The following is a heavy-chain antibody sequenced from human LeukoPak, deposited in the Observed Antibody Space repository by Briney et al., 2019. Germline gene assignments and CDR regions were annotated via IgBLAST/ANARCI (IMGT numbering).Heavy chain of an antibody. D-gene: IGHD6-13*01. CDR3: ARSGGVAGSWDNWFDP. Sequence: ASVKVSCKASGHTFTNYAIHWLRQSPGQRLEWMGWINAGNGNTKYSQKFQGRVTIARDTSASTAYMELSSLTSEDTSVYYCARSGGVAGSWDNWFDPWSQGTLVTVSS. J-gene: IGHJ5*02. V-gene: IGHV1-3*01. CDR2: INAGNGNT. CDR1: GHTFTNYA.